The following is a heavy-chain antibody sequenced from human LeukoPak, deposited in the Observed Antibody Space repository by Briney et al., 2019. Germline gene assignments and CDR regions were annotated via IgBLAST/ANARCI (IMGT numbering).Heavy chain of an antibody. CDR2: INPSGGST. J-gene: IGHJ4*02. V-gene: IGHV1-46*01. CDR1: GYTFTSYY. Sequence: ASVKVSCKASGYTFTSYYMHWVRQAPGQGLEWMGIINPSGGSTSYAQKFQGRVTITADKSTSTAYMELSSLRSEDTAVYYCARDRYYYDSSGYYFDYWGQGTLVTVSS. D-gene: IGHD3-22*01. CDR3: ARDRYYYDSSGYYFDY.